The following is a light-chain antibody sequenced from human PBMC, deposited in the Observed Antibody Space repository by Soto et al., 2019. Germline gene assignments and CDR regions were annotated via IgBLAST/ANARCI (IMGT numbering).Light chain of an antibody. Sequence: EVVLTQSPGTLSLSPGERATLSCRASQSVSSSYLAWYQHKPGQAPRLLIYGASTRASGIPDRFSGGGSGTDFTLTISRLEPEDFAVYYCQQYGRSTPGFTFGPGTKVDIK. CDR1: QSVSSSY. J-gene: IGKJ3*01. V-gene: IGKV3-20*01. CDR3: QQYGRSTPGFT. CDR2: GAS.